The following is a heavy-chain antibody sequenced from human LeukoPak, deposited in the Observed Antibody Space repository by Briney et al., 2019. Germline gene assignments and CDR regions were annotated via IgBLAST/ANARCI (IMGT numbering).Heavy chain of an antibody. Sequence: PGGSLRLSCAASGFTFSSYSMNWVRQAPGKGLEWVSSISSSSSYIYYADSVKGRFTISRDNAKNSLYLQMNSLRAEDTAVYYCAREEWGRDYGDSGLNYYYYYYMDVWGKGTTVTVSS. J-gene: IGHJ6*03. CDR1: GFTFSSYS. V-gene: IGHV3-21*01. CDR2: ISSSSSYI. D-gene: IGHD4-17*01. CDR3: AREEWGRDYGDSGLNYYYYYYMDV.